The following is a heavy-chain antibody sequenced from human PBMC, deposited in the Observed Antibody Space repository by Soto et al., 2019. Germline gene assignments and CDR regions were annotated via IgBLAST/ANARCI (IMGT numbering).Heavy chain of an antibody. V-gene: IGHV3-64*01. D-gene: IGHD6-13*01. CDR2: ISTNGDST. CDR3: AREGMSRPRWVFDY. CDR1: GFTFGSYP. Sequence: EVQLVESGGGLVQPGGSLRLSCAASGFTFGSYPMHWVRQAPGKGLEDVSAISTNGDSTFYANSVKGRFTISRDNSKNTLYLQMGSLRAEDMGVYYCAREGMSRPRWVFDYWGQGTLVTASS. J-gene: IGHJ4*02.